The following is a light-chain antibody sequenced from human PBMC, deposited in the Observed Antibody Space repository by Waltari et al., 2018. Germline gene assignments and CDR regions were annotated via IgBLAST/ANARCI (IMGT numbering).Light chain of an antibody. CDR1: SSDVGGYNY. CDR2: DVS. J-gene: IGLJ3*02. Sequence: QSALTQPSSVSESPGQSVTISCTGTSSDVGGYNYVSWYQQHPGKAPKLMIYDVSKRPSGVPDRFSGSKSGNTASLTISGLQAEDEADYYCCSYAGSYTWVFGGGTKLTVL. V-gene: IGLV2-11*01. CDR3: CSYAGSYTWV.